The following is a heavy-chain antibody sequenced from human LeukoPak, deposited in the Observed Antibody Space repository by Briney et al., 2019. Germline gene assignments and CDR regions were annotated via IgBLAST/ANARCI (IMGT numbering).Heavy chain of an antibody. J-gene: IGHJ3*02. D-gene: IGHD3-16*02. CDR2: ISSSGSTI. CDR3: ARDYHAFDI. V-gene: IGHV3-48*03. Sequence: GGSLRLSCAASGFTFSSYEMNWVRQAPGTGLEWVSYISSSGSTIYYADSAKGRFTISRDNAKNSLYLQMNSLRAEDTAVYYCARDYHAFDIWGQGTMVTVSS. CDR1: GFTFSSYE.